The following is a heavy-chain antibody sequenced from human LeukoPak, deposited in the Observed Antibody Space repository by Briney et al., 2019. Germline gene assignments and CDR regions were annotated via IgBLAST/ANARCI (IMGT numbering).Heavy chain of an antibody. V-gene: IGHV4-34*01. CDR1: GGSFSGYY. D-gene: IGHD2-15*01. Sequence: SSETLSLTCAVYGGSFSGYYWSWIRQPPGKGLEWIGEINHSGSTNYNPSLKSRVTISVDTSKNQFSLKLSSVTAADTAVYYCARPLRSGNYDAFDIWGQGTMVTVSS. J-gene: IGHJ3*02. CDR3: ARPLRSGNYDAFDI. CDR2: INHSGST.